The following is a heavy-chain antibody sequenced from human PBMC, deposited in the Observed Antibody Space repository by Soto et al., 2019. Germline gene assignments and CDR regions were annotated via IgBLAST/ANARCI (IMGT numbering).Heavy chain of an antibody. CDR3: ARELYSSGKYYYYYGMDV. J-gene: IGHJ6*02. D-gene: IGHD6-19*01. V-gene: IGHV1-2*02. Sequence: ASVKVSCKASGYTFTGYYMHWVRQAPGQGLEWMGWINPNSGGTNYAQKFQGRVTMTRDTSISTAYMGLSRLRSDDTAVYYCARELYSSGKYYYYYGMDVWGQGTTVTV. CDR2: INPNSGGT. CDR1: GYTFTGYY.